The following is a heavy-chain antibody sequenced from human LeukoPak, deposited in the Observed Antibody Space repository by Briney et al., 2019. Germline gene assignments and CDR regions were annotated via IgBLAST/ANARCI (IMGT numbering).Heavy chain of an antibody. V-gene: IGHV1-8*01. CDR1: VYTFTSYD. J-gene: IGHJ5*02. CDR3: ASRSIAMVRGVIITFNWFDP. Sequence: ASVKVSRKASVYTFTSYDINWVRQATGQGLEWMGWMYPNSGNTGYAQKFQGRVTMTRNTSISTAYMELSSLRSEDTAVYYCASRSIAMVRGVIITFNWFDPWGQGTLVTVSS. CDR2: MYPNSGNT. D-gene: IGHD3-10*01.